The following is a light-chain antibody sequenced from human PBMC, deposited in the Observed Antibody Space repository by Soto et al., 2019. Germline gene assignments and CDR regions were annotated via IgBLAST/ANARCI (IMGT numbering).Light chain of an antibody. CDR1: QSVSSSY. CDR3: HQYCSSPIT. CDR2: VAS. V-gene: IGKV3-20*01. Sequence: EIVLTQSPGTLSLSPGERATLSCRASQSVSSSYLAWYQQRPGQAPRLLIYVASNRATGTPDWFSGSGSGPHFPLTITSREPEDFSVYCCHQYCSSPITFRPGTRLEIK. J-gene: IGKJ5*01.